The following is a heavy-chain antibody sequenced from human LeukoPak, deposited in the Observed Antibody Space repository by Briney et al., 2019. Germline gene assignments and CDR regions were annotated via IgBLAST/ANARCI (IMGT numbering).Heavy chain of an antibody. J-gene: IGHJ4*02. CDR1: GGSISSDY. V-gene: IGHV4-59*08. CDR2: IYYSGIT. CDR3: ARLHYDSSGYYYFDY. Sequence: ASETLSLTCTVSGGSISSDYWSWIRQPPGKGLEWMGYIYYSGITNYNPSLKSRVTISVDTSKNQFSLKLSSVTAADTAVYYCARLHYDSSGYYYFDYWGQGTLVTVSS. D-gene: IGHD3-22*01.